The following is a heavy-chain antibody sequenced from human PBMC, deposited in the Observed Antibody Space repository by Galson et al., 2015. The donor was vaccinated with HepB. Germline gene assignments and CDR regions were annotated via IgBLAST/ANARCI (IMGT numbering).Heavy chain of an antibody. J-gene: IGHJ4*02. CDR3: AKSYYDFWSGYYVFDY. CDR2: ISGSGGST. Sequence: LRLSCAASGFTFSSYAMSWVRQAPGKGLEWVSAISGSGGSTYYADSVKGRFTISRDNSKNTLYLQMNSLRAEDTAVYYCAKSYYDFWSGYYVFDYWGQGTLVTVSS. CDR1: GFTFSSYA. D-gene: IGHD3-3*01. V-gene: IGHV3-23*01.